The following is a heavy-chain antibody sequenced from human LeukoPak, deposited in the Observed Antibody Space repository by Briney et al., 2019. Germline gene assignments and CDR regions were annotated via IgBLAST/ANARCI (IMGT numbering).Heavy chain of an antibody. D-gene: IGHD3-22*01. Sequence: SETLSLTCTVSGGSISSYYWSWIRQPPGKGLEGIGYIYYSGSTNYNPSLKSRVTISVDTSKNQFSLKLSSVTAAAPAVYSCARGSASSGYYPLASWGQGTLVTVSS. CDR2: IYYSGST. V-gene: IGHV4-59*12. J-gene: IGHJ4*02. CDR1: GGSISSYY. CDR3: ARGSASSGYYPLAS.